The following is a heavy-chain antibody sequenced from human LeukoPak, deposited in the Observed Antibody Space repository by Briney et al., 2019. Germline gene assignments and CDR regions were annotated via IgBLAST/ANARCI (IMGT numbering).Heavy chain of an antibody. Sequence: GGSLRLSCAASGFTFSNYWMTWVREAPGKRLEWVANIKQDVSEKYYVDSVKGRFTISRDNAKNSLYLQMNSLRVEDTAVYYCARDGLVDFWSGYGTYTYYYYMDVWGKGTTVTVSS. CDR1: GFTFSNYW. V-gene: IGHV3-7*01. J-gene: IGHJ6*03. CDR2: IKQDVSEK. D-gene: IGHD3-3*01. CDR3: ARDGLVDFWSGYGTYTYYYYMDV.